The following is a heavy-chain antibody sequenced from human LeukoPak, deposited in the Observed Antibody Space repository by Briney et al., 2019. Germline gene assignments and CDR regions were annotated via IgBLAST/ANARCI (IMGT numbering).Heavy chain of an antibody. CDR2: IIPILGIA. CDR1: GGTFSSYT. CDR3: ARSPPSARQQLGPTNRFDP. D-gene: IGHD6-13*01. V-gene: IGHV1-69*02. Sequence: ASVKVSCKASGGTFSSYTISWVRQAPGQGLEWMGRIIPILGIANYAQKFQGRVTITADKSTSTAYMELSSLRSEDTAVYYCARSPPSARQQLGPTNRFDPWGQGTLVTVSS. J-gene: IGHJ5*02.